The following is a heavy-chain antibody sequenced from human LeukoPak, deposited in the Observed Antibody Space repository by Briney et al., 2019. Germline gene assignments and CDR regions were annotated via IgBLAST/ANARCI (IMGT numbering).Heavy chain of an antibody. CDR2: ISYDGSNK. V-gene: IGHV3-30*04. J-gene: IGHJ6*02. CDR1: GFTFSSYA. CDR3: ARDLGVWFGESSDGMDV. Sequence: GGSLRLSCAASGFTFSSYAMHWVRQAPAKGLEGVAVISYDGSNKYYADSVKGRFTISRDNSKNTLYLQINSLRAEDTAVYYCARDLGVWFGESSDGMDVWGQGTTVTVSS. D-gene: IGHD3-10*01.